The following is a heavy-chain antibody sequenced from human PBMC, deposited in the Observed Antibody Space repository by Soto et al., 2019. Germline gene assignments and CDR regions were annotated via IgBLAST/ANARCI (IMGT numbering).Heavy chain of an antibody. CDR3: AKAKGSFDHTGPDQ. CDR1: GFSFSNYA. V-gene: IGHV3-23*01. J-gene: IGHJ4*02. CDR2: FGVDYVT. Sequence: EVQLLESGGGLIQPGGSLRLSCATFGFSFSNYAMSWVRQAPGKGLEWVSGFGVDYVTYYADSVRGRFPISRDNSKNTLYLPMNSLRAEDTALYYCAKAKGSFDHTGPDQWGQGTLVTVSS. D-gene: IGHD2-8*02.